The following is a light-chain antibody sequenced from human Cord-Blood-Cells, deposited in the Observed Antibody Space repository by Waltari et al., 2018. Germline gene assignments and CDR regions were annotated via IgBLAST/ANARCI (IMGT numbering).Light chain of an antibody. CDR2: DAS. CDR3: QQYDNLPRT. V-gene: IGKV1-33*01. CDR1: QDISNY. Sequence: DIQITLSPSHLSPSVGDRVLITCQARQDISNYLNWYQQKTGKAPKRLIYDASKLETELPARFSGSGSGTDFTFSISSLQPEDIATHYCQQYDNLPRTFGQGTKVEIK. J-gene: IGKJ1*01.